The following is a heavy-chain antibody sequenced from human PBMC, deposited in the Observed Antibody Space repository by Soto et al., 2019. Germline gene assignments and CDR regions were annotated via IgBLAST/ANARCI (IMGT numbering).Heavy chain of an antibody. CDR2: ISSSSSYI. CDR1: GFTFSSYS. D-gene: IGHD3-3*01. CDR3: ARVGYDFWSGSDSNWFDP. J-gene: IGHJ5*02. Sequence: GGSLRLSCAASGFTFSSYSMNWVRQAPGKGLEWVSSISSSSSYIYYADSVKGRFTISRDNAKNSLYLQMNSLRAEDTAVYHCARVGYDFWSGSDSNWFDPWGQGTLVTVSS. V-gene: IGHV3-21*01.